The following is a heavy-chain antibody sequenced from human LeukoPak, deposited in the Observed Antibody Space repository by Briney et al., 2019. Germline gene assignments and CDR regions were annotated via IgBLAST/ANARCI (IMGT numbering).Heavy chain of an antibody. Sequence: SETLSLTCTVSGGSINNYFWSWIRQPAGKGLEWIGRIYSSGNTNYNPSLRSPVTMSIDTSKDQFSLKVTSVTDADTAVYYCARDPYNNSPFDYWGQGTLVTVSS. J-gene: IGHJ4*02. CDR3: ARDPYNNSPFDY. CDR1: GGSINNYF. D-gene: IGHD4-11*01. CDR2: IYSSGNT. V-gene: IGHV4-4*07.